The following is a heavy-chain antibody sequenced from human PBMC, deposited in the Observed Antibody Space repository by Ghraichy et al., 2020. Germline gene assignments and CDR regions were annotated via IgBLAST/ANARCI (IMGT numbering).Heavy chain of an antibody. Sequence: GGSLRLSCAASGFTFSSYAMSWVRQAPGKGLEWVSAISGSGGSTYYADSVKGRFPISRDNSKNTLYLQMNSLRAEDTAVYYCAKGREWAREIYGMDVWGQGTTVTVSS. CDR2: ISGSGGST. CDR1: GFTFSSYA. J-gene: IGHJ6*02. V-gene: IGHV3-23*01. D-gene: IGHD3-3*01. CDR3: AKGREWAREIYGMDV.